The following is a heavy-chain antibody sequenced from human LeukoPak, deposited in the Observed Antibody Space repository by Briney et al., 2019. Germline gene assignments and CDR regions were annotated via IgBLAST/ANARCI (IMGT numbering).Heavy chain of an antibody. CDR1: GFTFSSYA. D-gene: IGHD4-17*01. V-gene: IGHV3-30-3*01. Sequence: HPGRSLRLSCAASGFTFSSYAMHWVRQAPGKGLEWVAVTSYDESHKYYADSVKGRFTISRDNSKSTLDLQMYSLRPEDTAVYYCARGTVTPGHWYFDLWGRGTLVTVSS. CDR3: ARGTVTPGHWYFDL. CDR2: TSYDESHK. J-gene: IGHJ2*01.